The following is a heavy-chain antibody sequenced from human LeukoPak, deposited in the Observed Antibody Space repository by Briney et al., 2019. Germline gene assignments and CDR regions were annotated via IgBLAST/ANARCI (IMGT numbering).Heavy chain of an antibody. V-gene: IGHV4-61*01. Sequence: SETLSLTCTVSGGSVSSRTYYWSWIRQPPGKGLEWIGYIYSSGSTNYNPSLKSRVTISVDTSKKQFSLKLTSVTAADTAVYYCARAPYYYDNSGYFRFDYWGQGTLVTVSS. CDR3: ARAPYYYDNSGYFRFDY. J-gene: IGHJ4*02. CDR1: GGSVSSRTYY. D-gene: IGHD3-22*01. CDR2: IYSSGST.